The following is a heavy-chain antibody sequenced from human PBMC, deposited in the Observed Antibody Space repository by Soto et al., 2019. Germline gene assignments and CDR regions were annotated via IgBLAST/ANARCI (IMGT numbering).Heavy chain of an antibody. CDR1: GGTFSSYT. D-gene: IGHD6-19*01. CDR3: AIGKQWLASDY. V-gene: IGHV1-69*02. J-gene: IGHJ4*02. CDR2: IIPILGIA. Sequence: QVQLVQSGAEVKKPGSSVKVSCKASGGTFSSYTISWVRQAPGQGLEWMGRIIPILGIANYAQKFQGRVTXTXXKSTSTAYMELSSLRSEDTAVYYCAIGKQWLASDYWGQGTLVTVSS.